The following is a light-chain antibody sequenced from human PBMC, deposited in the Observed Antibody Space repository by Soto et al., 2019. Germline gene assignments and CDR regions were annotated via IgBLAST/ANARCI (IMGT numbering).Light chain of an antibody. Sequence: DIVLTQSPGTLSLCPGEIATLSCIAIQSINGNYFAFYQQKPGQDPRILIYGESSRATGIRDRFSGSGSGTDFTLRISRLEPEDFAVYYWKQYSSLWKCGKGPKVDIK. CDR2: GES. J-gene: IGKJ1*01. CDR3: KQYSSLWK. V-gene: IGKV3-20*01. CDR1: QSINGNY.